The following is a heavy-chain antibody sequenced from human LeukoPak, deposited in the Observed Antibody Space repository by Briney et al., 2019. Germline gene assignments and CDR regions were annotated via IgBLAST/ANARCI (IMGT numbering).Heavy chain of an antibody. V-gene: IGHV4-4*07. J-gene: IGHJ6*03. CDR3: ARESVWQGIAARGYYYYYMDV. Sequence: SETLSLTCTVSGGSIISYYWSWIRQPAGKGLEWIGRIYTSGSTNYNPSLKSRVTISVDKSKNQFSLKLSSVTAADTAVYYCARESVWQGIAARGYYYYYMDVWGKGTTVTVSS. D-gene: IGHD6-6*01. CDR2: IYTSGST. CDR1: GGSIISYY.